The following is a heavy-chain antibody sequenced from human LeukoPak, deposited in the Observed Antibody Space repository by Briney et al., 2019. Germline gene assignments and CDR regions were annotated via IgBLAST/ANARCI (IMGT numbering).Heavy chain of an antibody. Sequence: SETLSLTCTVSGGSISSYYWSWIRQPPGKGLGWIGYIYYSGSTSYNPSLKSRVTISVDTSKNQFSLKLSSVTAADTAVYYCASANDYGDYCWFDPWGQGTLVTVSS. CDR3: ASANDYGDYCWFDP. V-gene: IGHV4-59*01. D-gene: IGHD4-17*01. CDR2: IYYSGST. J-gene: IGHJ5*02. CDR1: GGSISSYY.